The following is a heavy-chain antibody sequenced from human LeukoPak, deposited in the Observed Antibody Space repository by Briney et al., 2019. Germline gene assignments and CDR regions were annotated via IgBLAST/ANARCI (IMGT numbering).Heavy chain of an antibody. Sequence: ASVKVSCKASGYTFTSYGISWVRRAPGQGLEWMGWISAYNGNTNYAQKLQGRVTTTTDTSTSTAYMELRSLRSDDTAVYYCARDSPTYYYDSSGYPKGYYGMDVWGQGTTVTVSS. CDR3: ARDSPTYYYDSSGYPKGYYGMDV. CDR2: ISAYNGNT. V-gene: IGHV1-18*01. D-gene: IGHD3-22*01. J-gene: IGHJ6*02. CDR1: GYTFTSYG.